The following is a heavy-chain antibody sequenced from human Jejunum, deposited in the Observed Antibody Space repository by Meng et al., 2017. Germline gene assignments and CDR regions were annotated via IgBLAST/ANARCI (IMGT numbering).Heavy chain of an antibody. Sequence: GESLKISCVASGFTFSSYAMHWVRQAPGKGLEWVAVISYSGGSNKYYADSVKGRFTISRDNSKNTLYLQMDSLRAEDTAVYYCARDPTAVSNKPQYYFDYMGQGTQVTVSS. J-gene: IGHJ4*02. V-gene: IGHV3-30*04. CDR1: GFTFSSYA. D-gene: IGHD5/OR15-5a*01. CDR2: ISYSGGSNK. CDR3: ARDPTAVSNKPQYYFDY.